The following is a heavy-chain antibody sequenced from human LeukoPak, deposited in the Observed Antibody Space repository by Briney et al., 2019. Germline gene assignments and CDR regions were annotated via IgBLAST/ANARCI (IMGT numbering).Heavy chain of an antibody. Sequence: GGSLRLSCAASGFTFSSYAMSWVRQAPGKGLEWVSAISGSGGSTYYADSVKGRFTISRDNSKNTLYLQMNSLRAEDTAVYYCARDSSGWSPDTIDAFDIWGQGTMVTVSS. D-gene: IGHD6-19*01. CDR1: GFTFSSYA. CDR3: ARDSSGWSPDTIDAFDI. CDR2: ISGSGGST. J-gene: IGHJ3*02. V-gene: IGHV3-23*01.